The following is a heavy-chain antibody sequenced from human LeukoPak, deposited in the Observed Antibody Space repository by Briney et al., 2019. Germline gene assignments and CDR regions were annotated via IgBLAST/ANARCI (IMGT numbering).Heavy chain of an antibody. CDR1: GFPFSTYW. V-gene: IGHV3-7*01. D-gene: IGHD5-12*01. Sequence: GGFLRLSCAASGFPFSTYWITWVRQAPGKGLEWVANIKNDGSEKYYVDSVKGRFTISRDNAENSLFLQMNSLRVEDTAIYYCTRDSGLTGYDLLDYWGQGTLATVSS. CDR2: IKNDGSEK. CDR3: TRDSGLTGYDLLDY. J-gene: IGHJ4*02.